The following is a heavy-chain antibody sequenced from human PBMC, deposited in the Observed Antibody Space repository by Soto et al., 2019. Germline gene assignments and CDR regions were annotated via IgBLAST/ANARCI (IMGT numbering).Heavy chain of an antibody. CDR1: GFTFRNHS. CDR2: ISDSSGST. V-gene: IGHV3-23*01. Sequence: PGGSLILSCSSSGFTFRNHSMSWVRQAPGKGLEWVSTISDSSGSTYYADSVKGRFTISRDNSKKTLYLQMNSLRAQDTAVYYCAERSGLDVWVQGTTVTVSS. CDR3: AERSGLDV. J-gene: IGHJ6*02. D-gene: IGHD3-10*01.